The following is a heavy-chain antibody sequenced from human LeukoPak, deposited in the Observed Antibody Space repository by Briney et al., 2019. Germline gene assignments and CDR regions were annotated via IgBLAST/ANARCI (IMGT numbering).Heavy chain of an antibody. D-gene: IGHD2-21*01. Sequence: GGSLRLSCAASGFTFSSYSMNWVRQAPGKGLEWVSYISSSSNTIYYADSVKGRFTISRDNAKNSLFLQMDSLRAEDTAVYYCARVGEDAFDIWGQGTMVTVSS. CDR1: GFTFSSYS. CDR3: ARVGEDAFDI. V-gene: IGHV3-48*01. CDR2: ISSSSNTI. J-gene: IGHJ3*02.